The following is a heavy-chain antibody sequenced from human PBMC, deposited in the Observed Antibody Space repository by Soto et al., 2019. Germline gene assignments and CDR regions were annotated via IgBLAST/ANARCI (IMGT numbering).Heavy chain of an antibody. Sequence: PSETLSLTCAVSGGSISSGGYSWSWIRQPPGKGLEWIGYIYHSGSTYYNPSLKSRVTISVDRSKNQFSLKLSSVTAADTAVYYCARGSRRDGYKNWGQGTXVTVSS. D-gene: IGHD5-12*01. J-gene: IGHJ4*02. V-gene: IGHV4-30-2*01. CDR3: ARGSRRDGYKN. CDR2: IYHSGST. CDR1: GGSISSGGYS.